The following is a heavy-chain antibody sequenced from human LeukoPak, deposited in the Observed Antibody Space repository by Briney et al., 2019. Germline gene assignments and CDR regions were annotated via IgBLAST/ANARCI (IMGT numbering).Heavy chain of an antibody. V-gene: IGHV1-69-2*01. D-gene: IGHD4-23*01. CDR1: GYTFTDYY. CDR2: VDPEDGET. CDR3: ATRVSAVVTRSDY. Sequence: ASVKVSCKVSGYTFTDYYMHWVQQAPGKGLEWLGLVDPEDGETIYAEKFQGRVTITADTSTDTAYMELSSLRSEDTAVYYCATRVSAVVTRSDYWGQGTLVTVSS. J-gene: IGHJ4*02.